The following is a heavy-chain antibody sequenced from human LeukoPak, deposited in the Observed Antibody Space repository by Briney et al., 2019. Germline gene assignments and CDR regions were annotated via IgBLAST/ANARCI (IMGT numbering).Heavy chain of an antibody. CDR2: IYYSGST. CDR1: GGSISRSSHY. CDR3: ARPAAGTDFWYFDL. V-gene: IGHV4-39*01. D-gene: IGHD6-13*01. J-gene: IGHJ2*01. Sequence: SETLSLTCTVSGGSISRSSHYWGWIRQPPGKGLEWIGGIYYSGSTYYNPSLKSRVTISIDTSKNQFSLKLSSVTAADTAVYYCARPAAGTDFWYFDLWGRGTLVTVSS.